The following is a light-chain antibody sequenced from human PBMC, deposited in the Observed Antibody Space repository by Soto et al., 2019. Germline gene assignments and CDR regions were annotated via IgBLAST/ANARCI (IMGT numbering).Light chain of an antibody. V-gene: IGKV3-20*01. CDR3: QQCAYSPRT. CDR1: QSVGNNY. CDR2: DAS. Sequence: EIVLTQSPDTLSLSPGERATLSCRARQSVGNNYLAWYQQKPGQAPRLLIYDASSRATGIPDRFSGSGSGTDFTLTISRLEPEDFAVYYCQQCAYSPRTFGQGTKVEVK. J-gene: IGKJ1*01.